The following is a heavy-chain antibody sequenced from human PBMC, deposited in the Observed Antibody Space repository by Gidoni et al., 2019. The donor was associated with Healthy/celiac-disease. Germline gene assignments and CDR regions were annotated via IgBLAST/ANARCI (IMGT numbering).Heavy chain of an antibody. CDR3: ARGIFDYDFWSGYIDY. CDR2: IYYRGST. Sequence: QVQLQESGPGLVKPSQTLSLTCTVAAGPISSGGYYWTWIRQHPGKGLEWIGYIYYRGSTYYNPSLKSRVTISVDTSKNQFSLKLSSVTAADTAVYYCARGIFDYDFWSGYIDYWGQGTLVTVSS. D-gene: IGHD3-3*01. V-gene: IGHV4-31*03. J-gene: IGHJ4*02. CDR1: AGPISSGGYY.